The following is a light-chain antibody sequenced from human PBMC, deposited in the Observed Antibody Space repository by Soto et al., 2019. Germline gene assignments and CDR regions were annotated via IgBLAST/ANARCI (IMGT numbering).Light chain of an antibody. V-gene: IGLV2-23*01. Sequence: QSVLTQPASVSGSPGQSITISCTGTSSAVGNSNFVSWYQHHPGKAPKLLIYEGTKLSSGVSNRFAGSKSGNTASLTISGLQAEDEADYYCRPYAGRTTWMFGGGTKVTVL. J-gene: IGLJ3*02. CDR1: SSAVGNSNF. CDR3: RPYAGRTTWM. CDR2: EGT.